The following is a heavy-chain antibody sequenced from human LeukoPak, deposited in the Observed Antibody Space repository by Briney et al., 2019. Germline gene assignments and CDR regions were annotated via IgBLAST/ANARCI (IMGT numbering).Heavy chain of an antibody. CDR2: ISAYNGNT. Sequence: ASVKVSCKASGYTFTSYGISWVRQAPGQGLEWMGWISAYNGNTNYAQKFQGRVTITADKSTSTAYMELSSLRSEDTAVYYCARDYGDYVKAFDIWGQGTMVTVSS. V-gene: IGHV1-18*01. J-gene: IGHJ3*02. CDR1: GYTFTSYG. D-gene: IGHD4-17*01. CDR3: ARDYGDYVKAFDI.